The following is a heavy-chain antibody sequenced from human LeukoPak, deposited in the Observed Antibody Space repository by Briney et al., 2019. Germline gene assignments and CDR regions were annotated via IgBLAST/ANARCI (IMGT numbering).Heavy chain of an antibody. D-gene: IGHD5-24*01. CDR1: GFTFSEYS. Sequence: GGSLRLSCAASGFTFSEYSMNWVRQAPGKGLEWISYIGISSGNTKYADSVKGRFTISGDKAKNSLYLQMNSLRVEDTAVYYCARDYKYALDNWGQGTLVTVSS. CDR2: IGISSGNT. V-gene: IGHV3-48*01. CDR3: ARDYKYALDN. J-gene: IGHJ4*02.